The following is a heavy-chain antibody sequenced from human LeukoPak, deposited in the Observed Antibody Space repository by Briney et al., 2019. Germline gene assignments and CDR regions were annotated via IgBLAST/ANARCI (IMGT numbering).Heavy chain of an antibody. V-gene: IGHV1-18*01. D-gene: IGHD5-24*01. CDR3: ARDLGFRRDGYDGEAGY. CDR1: GYTFTSYG. Sequence: ASVKVSCKASGYTFTSYGISWVRQAPGQGLEWMGWISAYNGNTNYAQKLKGRVTMTTDTSTSTAYMELRSLRSDDTAVYYCARDLGFRRDGYDGEAGYWGQGTLVTVSS. J-gene: IGHJ4*02. CDR2: ISAYNGNT.